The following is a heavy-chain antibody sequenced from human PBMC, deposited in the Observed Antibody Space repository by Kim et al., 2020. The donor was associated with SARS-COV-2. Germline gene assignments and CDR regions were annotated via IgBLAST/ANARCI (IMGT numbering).Heavy chain of an antibody. V-gene: IGHV4-30-4*01. CDR2: IYYSGST. CDR1: GGFINITDYY. Sequence: SETLSLTCTVSGGFINITDYYWTWIRQPPGKGLEWIGYIYYSGSTYYNPSLKSRVTISVDTSKNQFSLKLTSVTAADTAVYYCASSYGDYADWFDPWGQRTLVTVSS. D-gene: IGHD4-17*01. J-gene: IGHJ5*02. CDR3: ASSYGDYADWFDP.